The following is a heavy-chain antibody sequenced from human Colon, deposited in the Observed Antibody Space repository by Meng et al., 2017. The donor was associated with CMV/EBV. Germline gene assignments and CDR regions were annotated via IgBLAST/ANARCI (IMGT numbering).Heavy chain of an antibody. CDR2: IKEDGSEK. V-gene: IGHV3-7*01. CDR3: ASSAGPSGYALDI. D-gene: IGHD6-25*01. J-gene: IGHJ3*02. Sequence: GGSLRLSCGVSGFSFNTYWMSWVRQAPGKGLEWVANIKEDGSEKHYVDSVKGRFIISRDNAKNSLYLQMNSLRDDDTAVYYCASSAGPSGYALDIWGQGTMVTVSS. CDR1: GFSFNTYW.